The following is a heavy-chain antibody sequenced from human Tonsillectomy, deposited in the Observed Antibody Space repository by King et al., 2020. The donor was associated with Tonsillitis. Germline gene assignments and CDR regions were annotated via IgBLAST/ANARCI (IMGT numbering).Heavy chain of an antibody. V-gene: IGHV4-38-2*01. CDR3: ARALILWVGAVDY. CDR2: IYHSGST. D-gene: IGHD3-10*01. J-gene: IGHJ4*02. CDR1: DYSINSGYY. Sequence: VQLQESGPGLVKSSETLSLTCVVSDYSINSGYYWAWSRQPPGKGLEWIGSIYHSGSTYYNPSLQSRVTMSVDTSKNQFSLNLSSVTAADTAVYYCARALILWVGAVDYWGRGTLVAVAS.